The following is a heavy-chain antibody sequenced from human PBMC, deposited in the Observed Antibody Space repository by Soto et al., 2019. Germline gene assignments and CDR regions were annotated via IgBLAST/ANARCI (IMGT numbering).Heavy chain of an antibody. CDR3: AREAHPTHLLIPAAAFSYDY. J-gene: IGHJ4*02. V-gene: IGHV3-30*03. D-gene: IGHD6-13*01. CDR2: VSLAGPVT. CDR1: GFTFNEYG. Sequence: QVQLVESGGGVVQPGRSLRLSCVASGFTFNEYGMHWVRQAPGKGLEWVAVVSLAGPVTYYAEPVKGRFTISRDNSKKTMFLQMNSLRPEDTAMYYCAREAHPTHLLIPAAAFSYDYWGQGTLVTVSS.